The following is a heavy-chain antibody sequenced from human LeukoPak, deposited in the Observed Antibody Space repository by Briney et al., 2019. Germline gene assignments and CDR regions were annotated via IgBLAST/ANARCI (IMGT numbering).Heavy chain of an antibody. CDR2: ILPIFGTA. D-gene: IGHD4-17*01. Sequence: GASVKVSCKASGGTFSGYGVNWVRQAPGQGLEWMGGILPIFGTANYAQKFQGRVAITADESTSTAYMELSSLRSEDTAVYYCTVFGDSNHWGQGTLVTVSS. V-gene: IGHV1-69*13. CDR1: GGTFSGYG. J-gene: IGHJ5*02. CDR3: TVFGDSNH.